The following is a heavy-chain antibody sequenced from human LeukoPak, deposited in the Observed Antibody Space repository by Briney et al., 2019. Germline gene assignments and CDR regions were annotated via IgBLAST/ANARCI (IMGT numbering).Heavy chain of an antibody. CDR2: IKSKTDGGTT. CDR3: TTDPSISLLEWEPWDY. J-gene: IGHJ4*02. CDR1: GFTFSNAW. Sequence: TSGGSLRLSCAASGFTFSNAWMSWVRQAPGRGLEWVGRIKSKTDGGTTDYAAPVKGRFTISRDDSKNTLYLQMNSLKTEDTAVYYCTTDPSISLLEWEPWDYWGQGTLVTVSS. D-gene: IGHD1-26*01. V-gene: IGHV3-15*01.